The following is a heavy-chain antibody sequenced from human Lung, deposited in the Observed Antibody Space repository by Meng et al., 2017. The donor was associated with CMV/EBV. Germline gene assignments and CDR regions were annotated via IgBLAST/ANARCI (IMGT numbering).Heavy chain of an antibody. CDR3: ARRPSSYYDSSGYFFADY. J-gene: IGHJ4*02. CDR2: IYWDDYK. Sequence: SLSTNGGGVGWIRQPPGKALEWRALIYWDDYKRYSPSLKSRLTITKDTSKNQVVLTMTNMDPVDTATYYCARRPSSYYDSSGYFFADYWGQGTLVTVSS. V-gene: IGHV2-5*02. CDR1: SLSTNGGG. D-gene: IGHD3-22*01.